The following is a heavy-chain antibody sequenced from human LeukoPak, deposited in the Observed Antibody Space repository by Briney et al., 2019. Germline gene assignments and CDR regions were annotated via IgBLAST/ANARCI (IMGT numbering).Heavy chain of an antibody. CDR3: ARAHFEYDSSGYYFLGY. V-gene: IGHV3-30-3*01. D-gene: IGHD3-22*01. Sequence: GGSLRLSCAASGFTFSSYAIHWVRQAPGKGLEWVAVISYDGSNKYYADSVKGRFTISRDNPKNTLYLQMNSLRAEDTAVYYCARAHFEYDSSGYYFLGYWGQGTLVTVSS. J-gene: IGHJ4*02. CDR2: ISYDGSNK. CDR1: GFTFSSYA.